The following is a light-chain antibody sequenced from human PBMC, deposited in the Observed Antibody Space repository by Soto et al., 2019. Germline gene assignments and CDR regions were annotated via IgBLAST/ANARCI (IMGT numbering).Light chain of an antibody. CDR3: QQYDKWPRT. CDR1: QNVSGS. CDR2: GTS. V-gene: IGKV3-15*01. J-gene: IGKJ1*01. Sequence: EIGMTQSPATLSVSAWERAALSCRASQNVSGSLAWYQQKPGQAPRLLIYGTSTRATGVPARFSGSGSGTEFTLTISNLQSEDFAVYHCQQYDKWPRTFGQGTRVDI.